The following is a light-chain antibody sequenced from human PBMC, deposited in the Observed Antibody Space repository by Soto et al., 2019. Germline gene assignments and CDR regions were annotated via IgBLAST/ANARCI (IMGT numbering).Light chain of an antibody. CDR1: QSVTTY. Sequence: EIMMTQSPATLSVSPGERANISCRASQSVTTYLAWYQQKPGQAPRLLIYDASDRATGIPARFSGSGSGTDFTLTISSLEPEDFAVYYCQQRSNWPPSITFGQGTRLEIK. J-gene: IGKJ5*01. CDR3: QQRSNWPPSIT. V-gene: IGKV3-11*01. CDR2: DAS.